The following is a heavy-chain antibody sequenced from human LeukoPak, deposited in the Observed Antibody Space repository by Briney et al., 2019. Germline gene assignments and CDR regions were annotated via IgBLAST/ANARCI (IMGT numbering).Heavy chain of an antibody. CDR2: INPSGGST. J-gene: IGHJ4*02. V-gene: IGHV1-46*01. Sequence: ASVKVSFKASGYAFTSYYMHWVRQAPGQGLEWMGIINPSGGSTSYAQKFQGRVTMTRDTSTSTVYMELSSLRSEDTAVYYCASDLLAGSTYYGLLYYWGQGTLVTVSS. CDR1: GYAFTSYY. D-gene: IGHD3-3*01. CDR3: ASDLLAGSTYYGLLYY.